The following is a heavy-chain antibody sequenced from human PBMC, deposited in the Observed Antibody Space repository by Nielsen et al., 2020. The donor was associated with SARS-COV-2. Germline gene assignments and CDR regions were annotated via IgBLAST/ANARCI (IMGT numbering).Heavy chain of an antibody. CDR3: ARDPNSYGRDDYYYYMDV. CDR2: IWYDGSNK. Sequence: LSLTCAASGFTFSTFGMHWVRQAPGKGLEWVAVIWYDGSNKYHADSVKGRFTISRDNSKNTLYLQMNSLRGEDTAVYYCARDPNSYGRDDYYYYMDVWGKGTTVTVSS. J-gene: IGHJ6*03. CDR1: GFTFSTFG. D-gene: IGHD5-18*01. V-gene: IGHV3-33*01.